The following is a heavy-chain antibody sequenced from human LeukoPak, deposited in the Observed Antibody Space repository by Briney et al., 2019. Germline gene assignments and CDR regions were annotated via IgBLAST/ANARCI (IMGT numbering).Heavy chain of an antibody. J-gene: IGHJ5*02. D-gene: IGHD6-19*01. CDR2: INSDGSIT. CDR1: GFTFTTYW. Sequence: PGGSLRLSCAASGFTFTTYWMHWVRQAPGKGLVWVSHINSDGSITSYADSVKGRFTISRDNAKNTLYLQMNSLRAEDTAVYYCARDWGSSGWYNWFDPWGQGTLVTVSS. CDR3: ARDWGSSGWYNWFDP. V-gene: IGHV3-74*01.